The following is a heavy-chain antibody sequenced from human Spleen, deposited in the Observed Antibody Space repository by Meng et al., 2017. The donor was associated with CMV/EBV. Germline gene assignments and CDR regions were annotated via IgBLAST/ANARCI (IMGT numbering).Heavy chain of an antibody. CDR1: GYTFTSYG. D-gene: IGHD3-9*01. CDR2: IIPILGIA. J-gene: IGHJ4*02. Sequence: SVKVSCKASGYTFTSYGITWVRQAPGQGLEWMGGIIPILGIANYAQKFQGRVTITADKSTSTAYMELSSLRSEDTAVYYCATYYDISKYYFDYWGQGTLVTVSS. CDR3: ATYYDISKYYFDY. V-gene: IGHV1-69*10.